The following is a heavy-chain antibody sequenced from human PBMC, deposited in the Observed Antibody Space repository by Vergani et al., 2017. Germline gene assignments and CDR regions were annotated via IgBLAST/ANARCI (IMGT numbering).Heavy chain of an antibody. CDR1: GFTFSSYS. D-gene: IGHD2-15*01. CDR2: ISSSSSYI. J-gene: IGHJ6*02. CDR3: ARDGYCSGGSCRHYYYYYGMDV. Sequence: VQLVESGGGLVKPGGSLRLSCAASGFTFSSYSMNWVRQAPGKGLEWVSSISSSSSYIYYADSVKGRFTISRDNAKNSLYLQMNSLRAEDTAVYYCARDGYCSGGSCRHYYYYYGMDVWGQGTTVTVSS. V-gene: IGHV3-21*01.